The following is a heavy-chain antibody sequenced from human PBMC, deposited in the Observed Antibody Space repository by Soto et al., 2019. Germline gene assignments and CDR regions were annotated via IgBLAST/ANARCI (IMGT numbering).Heavy chain of an antibody. V-gene: IGHV3-23*01. CDR3: AKGRSYYYYYGVDV. CDR1: GFTFSSCA. CDR2: IIDSGGST. J-gene: IGHJ6*04. Sequence: EVQLLESGGGLVQPGGSLRLSCAASGFTFSSCAMGWVRQAPGKGQEWVSDIIDSGGSTYYADSVKGRFTISRDNSKSTLYLQMNSLRAEDTALCYCAKGRSYYYYYGVDVWGKGTTVTVSS.